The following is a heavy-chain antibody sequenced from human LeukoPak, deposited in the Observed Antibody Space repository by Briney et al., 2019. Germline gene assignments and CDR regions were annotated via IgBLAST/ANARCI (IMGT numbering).Heavy chain of an antibody. D-gene: IGHD3-22*01. CDR3: ARGASPRAYYYDSSGYLYYYYYGMDV. J-gene: IGHJ6*02. CDR2: ISYNGSNK. V-gene: IGHV3-30-3*01. CDR1: GLTFSSYA. Sequence: GGSLRLSCAASGLTFSSYAMHWVRQAPGERLERVAVISYNGSNKSYTDSVKGRFTIPRDNSKNTLYLQMNSLVAEDTAVYDCARGASPRAYYYDSSGYLYYYYYGMDVWGQGTTVTVSS.